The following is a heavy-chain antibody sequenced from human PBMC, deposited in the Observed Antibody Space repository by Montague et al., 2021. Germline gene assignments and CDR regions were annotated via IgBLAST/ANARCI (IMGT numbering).Heavy chain of an antibody. Sequence: SETLSLTCTVSGGTISSSPFYWGWFRKSPGKGLEWIGSNYYRGNTYYNPSLKSRVSLSIDTSKNQFSLKMNSVTAADTAVYYCARAGPRTYGGDSLDYWGQVALVTVSS. CDR1: GGTISSSPFY. CDR2: NYYRGNT. J-gene: IGHJ4*02. CDR3: ARAGPRTYGGDSLDY. D-gene: IGHD3-10*01. V-gene: IGHV4-39*01.